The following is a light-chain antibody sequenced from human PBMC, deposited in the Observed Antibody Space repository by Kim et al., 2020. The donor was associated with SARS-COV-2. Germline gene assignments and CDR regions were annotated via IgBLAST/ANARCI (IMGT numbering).Light chain of an antibody. CDR2: DAS. CDR1: QAIDKR. V-gene: IGKV1-39*01. J-gene: IGKJ1*01. Sequence: ASEGDTFTSSCRASQAIDKRLKCCPHKPGIPARLLIYDASTLQSGVPPRYRARGSGIEFTLIIHSLQPEDLATYFCQQSSALLRTFGQGTKV. CDR3: QQSSALLRT.